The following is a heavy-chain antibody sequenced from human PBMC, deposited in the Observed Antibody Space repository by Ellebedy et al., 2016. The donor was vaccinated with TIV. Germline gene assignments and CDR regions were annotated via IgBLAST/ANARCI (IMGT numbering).Heavy chain of an antibody. V-gene: IGHV1-18*01. CDR1: GYTFTSYG. CDR2: ISGYNGNT. CDR3: ARERGNYYFADS. J-gene: IGHJ5*01. D-gene: IGHD1-26*01. Sequence: ASVKVSCKASGYTFTSYGVTWVRQAPGQGLEWMGWISGYNGNTNYAQKLQDRVTMTTDTSTSTAYMELRSLRSDDTAIYYCARERGNYYFADSWGQGTLVPVSS.